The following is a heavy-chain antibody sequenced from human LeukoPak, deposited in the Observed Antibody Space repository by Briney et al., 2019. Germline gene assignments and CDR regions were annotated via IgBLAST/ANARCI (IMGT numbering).Heavy chain of an antibody. D-gene: IGHD3-3*01. CDR1: GGTFSSYA. Sequence: SVKVSCKASGGTFSSYAISWVRQAPGQGLELMGGIIPIFGTANNAQKFQGRVTITADESTSTAYMELSSLRSEDTAVYYCARALRFLEWHDVFDIWGQGTMVTVSS. CDR2: IIPIFGTA. J-gene: IGHJ3*02. V-gene: IGHV1-69*13. CDR3: ARALRFLEWHDVFDI.